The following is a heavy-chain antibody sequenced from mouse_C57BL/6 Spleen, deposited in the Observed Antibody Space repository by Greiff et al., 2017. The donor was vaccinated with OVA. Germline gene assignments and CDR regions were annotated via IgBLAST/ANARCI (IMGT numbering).Heavy chain of an antibody. CDR3: TREGLGSFAY. J-gene: IGHJ3*01. Sequence: EVKVVESGEGLVKPGGSLKLSCAASGFTFSSYAMSWVRQTPEKRLEWVAYISSGGDYIYYADTVKGRFTISRDNARNTLYLQMSSLKSEDTAMYYCTREGLGSFAYWGQGTLVTVSA. D-gene: IGHD4-1*01. CDR1: GFTFSSYA. V-gene: IGHV5-9-1*02. CDR2: ISSGGDYI.